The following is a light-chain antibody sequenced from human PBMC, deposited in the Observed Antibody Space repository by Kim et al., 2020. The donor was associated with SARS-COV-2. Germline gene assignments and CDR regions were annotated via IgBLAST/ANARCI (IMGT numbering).Light chain of an antibody. CDR3: LQEYSYPYT. J-gene: IGKJ2*01. Sequence: SASFGDRVTVTGRASQDIRKDLSCYQKKRGKAPKLLIYGASSLESGVPLRFSGSGVGTDFTLTISSLQPEDFAAYYCLQEYSYPYTFGQGTKLEI. CDR1: QDIRKD. V-gene: IGKV1-6*01. CDR2: GAS.